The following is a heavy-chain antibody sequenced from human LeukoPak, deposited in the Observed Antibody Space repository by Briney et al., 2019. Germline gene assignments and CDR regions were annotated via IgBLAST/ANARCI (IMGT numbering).Heavy chain of an antibody. D-gene: IGHD5/OR15-5a*01. Sequence: GGSLRLSCAASGFTFSRDSMHWVRQAPGKGLEWVAVISDDGIKIYYGDSVKGRFTISRDNSKNTLNLQMDSLRADDTAVYYCGKGPGYSVYDNLPHHWGQGTLVTVSS. J-gene: IGHJ5*02. V-gene: IGHV3-30*04. CDR1: GFTFSRDS. CDR2: ISDDGIKI. CDR3: GKGPGYSVYDNLPHH.